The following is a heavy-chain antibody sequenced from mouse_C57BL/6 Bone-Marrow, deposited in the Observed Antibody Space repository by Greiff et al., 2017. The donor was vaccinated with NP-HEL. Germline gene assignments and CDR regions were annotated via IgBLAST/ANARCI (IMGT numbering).Heavy chain of an antibody. J-gene: IGHJ2*01. CDR1: GYAFTSYW. CDR2: IYPGDGDT. Sequence: QVQLQQSGAELVKPGASVKISCKASGYAFTSYWMNWVKQRPGKGLEWIGQIYPGDGDTNYNGKFKGKATLTADKSSSTAYMQLSSLTSEDSAVYCCARGYVTTVVAYYFDYWGQGTTLTVSS. D-gene: IGHD1-1*01. CDR3: ARGYVTTVVAYYFDY. V-gene: IGHV1-80*01.